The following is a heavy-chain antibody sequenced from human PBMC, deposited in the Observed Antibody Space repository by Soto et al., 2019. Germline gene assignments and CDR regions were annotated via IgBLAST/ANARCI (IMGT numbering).Heavy chain of an antibody. J-gene: IGHJ4*02. D-gene: IGHD6-13*01. V-gene: IGHV4-59*08. CDR1: GVSISSSY. Sequence: SETLSLTCTVSGVSISSSYWSWIRQPPGKGLEWIGYIYDSGSTYYNSSLKSRVTMSVATSKNQFSLKLSFVTAANTAVYYCPRQLIYWGQGTPVTVSS. CDR2: IYDSGST. CDR3: PRQLIY.